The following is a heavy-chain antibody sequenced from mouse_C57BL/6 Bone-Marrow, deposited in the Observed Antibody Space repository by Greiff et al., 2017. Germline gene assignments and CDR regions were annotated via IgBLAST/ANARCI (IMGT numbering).Heavy chain of an antibody. CDR3: ASYGSLYAMDY. D-gene: IGHD2-2*01. Sequence: QVQLQQSGPELVKPGASVKISCKASGYAFSSSWMNWVKQRPGKGLEWIGRIYPGDGDTNYNGKFKGKATLTADKSSSTAYMQLSSLTSEDSAVYFCASYGSLYAMDYWGQGTSVTVSS. J-gene: IGHJ4*01. V-gene: IGHV1-82*01. CDR1: GYAFSSSW. CDR2: IYPGDGDT.